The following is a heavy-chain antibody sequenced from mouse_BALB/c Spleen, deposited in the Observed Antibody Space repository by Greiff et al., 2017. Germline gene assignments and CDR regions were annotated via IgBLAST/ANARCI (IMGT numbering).Heavy chain of an antibody. J-gene: IGHJ3*01. CDR2: ISSGGSYT. Sequence: EVKLVESGGDLVKPGGSLKLSCAASGFTFSSYGMSWVRQTPDKRLEWVATISSGGSYTYYPDSVKGRFTISRDNAKNTLYLQMSSLKSEDTAMYYCARLVDATPFAYWGQGTLVTVSA. D-gene: IGHD6-1*01. V-gene: IGHV5-6*01. CDR3: ARLVDATPFAY. CDR1: GFTFSSYG.